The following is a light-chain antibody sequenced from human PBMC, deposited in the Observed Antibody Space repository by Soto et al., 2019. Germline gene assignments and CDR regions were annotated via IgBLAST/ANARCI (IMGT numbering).Light chain of an antibody. V-gene: IGLV2-23*01. J-gene: IGLJ1*01. CDR2: KGA. CDR1: SSDVGAYNS. CDR3: CSSAPESTYV. Sequence: QSALDQPASVSGSPGQSITISCTGTSSDVGAYNSVSWYQQHPHKAPQVIIYKGAQRPSGVSNRFSGSTSGNAASLTISGLQADDEADYFCCSSAPESTYVFGSGTKVTVL.